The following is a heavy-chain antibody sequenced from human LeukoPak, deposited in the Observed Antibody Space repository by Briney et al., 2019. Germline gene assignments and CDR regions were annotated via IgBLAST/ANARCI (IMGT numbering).Heavy chain of an antibody. CDR3: ARGKVVAGTPGQNSWDY. CDR1: GGSFSGSY. CDR2: INHSGST. J-gene: IGHJ4*02. D-gene: IGHD6-19*01. V-gene: IGHV4-34*01. Sequence: SETLSLTCAVYGGSFSGSYWNWIRQPPGKGLEWIGEINHSGSTNYNPSLKSRVTISVDTSKNQFSLKLSSVTAADTAVYYCARGKVVAGTPGQNSWDYWGQGTLVTVSS.